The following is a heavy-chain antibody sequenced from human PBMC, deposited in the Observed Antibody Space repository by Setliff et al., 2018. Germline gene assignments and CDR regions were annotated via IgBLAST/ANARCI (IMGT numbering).Heavy chain of an antibody. CDR2: IMPGRDT. CDR1: GDSLSGYY. Sequence: SETLSLTCAVYGDSLSGYYWSWIRQSPRRGLEWIGEIMPGRDTLYSPSLESRLTITIDXSKSQFSLKLASVTAADTAVYYCARHATYYYGSGNLPFDSWGQGTLVTVSS. D-gene: IGHD3-10*01. V-gene: IGHV4-34*12. J-gene: IGHJ4*02. CDR3: ARHATYYYGSGNLPFDS.